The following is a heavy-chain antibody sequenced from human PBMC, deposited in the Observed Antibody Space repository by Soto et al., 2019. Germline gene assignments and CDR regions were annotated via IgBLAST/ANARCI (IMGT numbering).Heavy chain of an antibody. Sequence: EVQLLDSGGGLVQPGGSLRLSCEASGFPFTTHAMSWVRQAPGKGLEWVSGISGSGDRTHYIDSVKGRFTISRDNFKNTVYLQMSSLRAEDAAVYYCAKASTYEYVWGSYRYYFTNWGQGTLVTVSS. D-gene: IGHD3-16*02. CDR1: GFPFTTHA. CDR3: AKASTYEYVWGSYRYYFTN. V-gene: IGHV3-23*01. CDR2: ISGSGDRT. J-gene: IGHJ4*02.